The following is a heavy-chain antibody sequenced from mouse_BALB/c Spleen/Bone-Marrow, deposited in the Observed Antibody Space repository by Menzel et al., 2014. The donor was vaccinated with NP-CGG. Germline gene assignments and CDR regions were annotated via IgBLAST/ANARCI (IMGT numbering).Heavy chain of an antibody. J-gene: IGHJ4*01. CDR3: ASGNYYAMDY. CDR1: GFTFSSYG. D-gene: IGHD1-1*01. CDR2: ISSGGSYT. Sequence: EVQRVESRGDLVKPGGSLKLSCAASGFTFSSYGMSWVRQTPDKRLEWVATISSGGSYTYYPDSVKGRFTISRDNAKNTLYLQMSSLKSEDTAMYYCASGNYYAMDYWGQGTSVTVSS. V-gene: IGHV5-6*01.